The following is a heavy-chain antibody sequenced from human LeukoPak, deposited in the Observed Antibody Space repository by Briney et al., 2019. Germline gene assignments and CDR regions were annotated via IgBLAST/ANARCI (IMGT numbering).Heavy chain of an antibody. CDR3: ARGWPGGY. V-gene: IGHV4-59*12. CDR2: IYYSGST. D-gene: IGHD1-14*01. Sequence: PSETLSLTCTVSGGSISSYYWSWIRQPPGKGLEWIGYIYYSGSTNYNPSLKSRVTISVDTSKNQFSLKLSSVTAADTAVYYCARGWPGGYWGQGTLVTVSS. J-gene: IGHJ4*02. CDR1: GGSISSYY.